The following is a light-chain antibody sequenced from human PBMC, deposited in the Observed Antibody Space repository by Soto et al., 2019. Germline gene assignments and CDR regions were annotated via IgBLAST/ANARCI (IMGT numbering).Light chain of an antibody. J-gene: IGKJ1*01. CDR3: QQYNSYSPT. CDR1: QSISTW. CDR2: KAS. V-gene: IGKV1-5*03. Sequence: DIQMTQSPSTLSASVGDSVTITCRASQSISTWLAWYQQEPGKAPKLLIHKASSLQSGVPSRFSGSGSGTDFTLNISSLHPDDFATYYCQQYNSYSPTFGQGTRVEIK.